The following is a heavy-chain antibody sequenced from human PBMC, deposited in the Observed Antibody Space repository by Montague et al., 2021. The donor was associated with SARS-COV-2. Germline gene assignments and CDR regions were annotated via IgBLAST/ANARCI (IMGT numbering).Heavy chain of an antibody. D-gene: IGHD6-19*01. CDR2: IYYRGST. Sequence: SETLSLTCTVSGGSISSSTYYWAWISQPPGKGLEWIGSIYYRGSTYYNPSLKSRVFISVDTSKKQLSLTLTSVTAADTAVYYCATQEDPSGWIPGPFDFWGQGTLLSVSS. V-gene: IGHV4-39*01. CDR3: ATQEDPSGWIPGPFDF. CDR1: GGSISSSTYY. J-gene: IGHJ4*02.